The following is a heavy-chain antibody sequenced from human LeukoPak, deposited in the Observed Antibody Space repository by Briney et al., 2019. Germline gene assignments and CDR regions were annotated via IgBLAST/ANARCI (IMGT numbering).Heavy chain of an antibody. V-gene: IGHV4-34*01. CDR2: INHSGST. D-gene: IGHD6-13*01. CDR1: GGSFSGYY. Sequence: SETLSLTCAVYGGSFSGYYWSWIRQPPGKGLEWIGEINHSGSTNYNPSLKSRVTISVDTSKNQFSLKLSSVTAADTAVYYCASGRAEAGNFGMDVWGQGTTVTVSS. J-gene: IGHJ6*02. CDR3: ASGRAEAGNFGMDV.